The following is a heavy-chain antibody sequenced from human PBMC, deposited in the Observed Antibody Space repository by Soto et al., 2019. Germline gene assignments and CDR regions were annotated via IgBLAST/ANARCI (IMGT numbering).Heavy chain of an antibody. CDR3: ARGYSGYDRYFDY. D-gene: IGHD5-12*01. Sequence: SETLSLTCTVSGGSISSYYWIWIRQPPGKGLEWIGYIYYSGSTNYNPSLKSRVTISVDTSKNQFSLKLSSVTAADTAVYYCARGYSGYDRYFDYWGQGTLVTVSS. CDR1: GGSISSYY. V-gene: IGHV4-59*01. J-gene: IGHJ4*02. CDR2: IYYSGST.